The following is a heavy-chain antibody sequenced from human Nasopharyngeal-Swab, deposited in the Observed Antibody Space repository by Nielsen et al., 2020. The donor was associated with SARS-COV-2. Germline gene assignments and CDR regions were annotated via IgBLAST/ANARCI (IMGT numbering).Heavy chain of an antibody. D-gene: IGHD2-15*01. CDR3: ARGPLPRYCSGGSCYSRYYYYMDV. J-gene: IGHJ6*03. Sequence: SETLSLTCAVYGGAFSGYYWSWIRQPPGKGLEGIGEIKHSGSTNYNPSLKSRVTISVDTSKNQFSLKLSSVTAADTAVYYCARGPLPRYCSGGSCYSRYYYYMDVWGKGTTVTVSS. V-gene: IGHV4-34*01. CDR2: IKHSGST. CDR1: GGAFSGYY.